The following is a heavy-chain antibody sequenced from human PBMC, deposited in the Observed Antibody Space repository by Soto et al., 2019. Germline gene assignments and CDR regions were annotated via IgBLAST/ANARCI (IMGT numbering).Heavy chain of an antibody. D-gene: IGHD1-26*01. CDR1: GFTFSSYA. CDR2: ISGSGGST. J-gene: IGHJ4*02. CDR3: AKDQAKSGSYFSYFDY. V-gene: IGHV3-64*04. Sequence: GGSLRLSCAASGFTFSSYAMHWVRQAPGKGLEYVSAISGSGGSTYYADSVKGRFTISRDNSKNTLYLQMNSLRAEDTAVYYCAKDQAKSGSYFSYFDYWGQGTLVTVSS.